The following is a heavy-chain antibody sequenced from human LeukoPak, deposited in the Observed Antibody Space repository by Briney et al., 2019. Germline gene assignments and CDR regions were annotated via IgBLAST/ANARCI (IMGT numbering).Heavy chain of an antibody. D-gene: IGHD1-26*01. CDR3: ARDEEWELHNWFDP. CDR1: GYTFTSYY. J-gene: IGHJ5*02. V-gene: IGHV1-18*04. Sequence: ASVKVSCKASGYTFTSYYMHWVRQAPGQGLEWMGWISAYNGNTNYAQKLQGRVTMTTDTSTSTAYMELRSLRSDDTAVYYCARDEEWELHNWFDPWGQGTLVTVSS. CDR2: ISAYNGNT.